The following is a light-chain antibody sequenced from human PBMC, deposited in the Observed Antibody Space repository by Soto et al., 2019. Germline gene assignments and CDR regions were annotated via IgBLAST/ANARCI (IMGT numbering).Light chain of an antibody. V-gene: IGKV1-5*03. Sequence: DIPMTLSPSTLSASVGDRVTITCRASQSISSWLAWYQQKPGKAPNLLIYKASSLESGVPSRFSGSGSGTEFTLTISSLQPDDFATYYCQQYNSYPLTFGGGTKVEIK. CDR1: QSISSW. J-gene: IGKJ4*01. CDR3: QQYNSYPLT. CDR2: KAS.